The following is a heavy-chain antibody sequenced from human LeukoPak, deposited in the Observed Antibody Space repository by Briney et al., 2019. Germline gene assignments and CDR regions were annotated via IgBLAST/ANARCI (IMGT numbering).Heavy chain of an antibody. Sequence: GESLKISCKASGYKLTTYWIGWVRQMPGKGLEWMGIIYPADSDTAYSPPFQGQVTFSADKSISTAYLQWTSLKASDTAMYYCARRGGDGLWYFDLWGRGTLVTVSS. D-gene: IGHD2-21*02. J-gene: IGHJ2*01. CDR2: IYPADSDT. CDR1: GYKLTTYW. CDR3: ARRGGDGLWYFDL. V-gene: IGHV5-51*03.